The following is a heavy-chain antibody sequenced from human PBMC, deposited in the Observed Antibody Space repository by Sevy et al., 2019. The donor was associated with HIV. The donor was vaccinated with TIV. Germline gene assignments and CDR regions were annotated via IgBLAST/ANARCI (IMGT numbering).Heavy chain of an antibody. D-gene: IGHD3-16*01. J-gene: IGHJ4*02. CDR1: GFTFDDHT. CDR2: ISWDGGST. V-gene: IGHV3-43*01. Sequence: GGSLRLSCAASGFTFDDHTMHWVRQPPGKGLEWVSLISWDGGSTYYADSVKGRFTISRDNSKNSLFLQMNSLGAEDTALYYCAKDMASGGGGAYYFDYRGQGTLVTVSS. CDR3: AKDMASGGGGAYYFDY.